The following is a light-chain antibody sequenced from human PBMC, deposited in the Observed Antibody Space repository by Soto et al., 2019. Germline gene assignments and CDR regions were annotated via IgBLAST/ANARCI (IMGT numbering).Light chain of an antibody. CDR2: DAS. Sequence: EIVLTQSPATLSLSPGARATLSCRASQSVSSYLAWYQQKPGQALRLLIYDASNRATGIPARFSGSGSGTDFTLTISSLEPEDFAVYYCQQRSNWPPMYNFGQGTKLEIK. V-gene: IGKV3-11*01. CDR1: QSVSSY. J-gene: IGKJ2*01. CDR3: QQRSNWPPMYN.